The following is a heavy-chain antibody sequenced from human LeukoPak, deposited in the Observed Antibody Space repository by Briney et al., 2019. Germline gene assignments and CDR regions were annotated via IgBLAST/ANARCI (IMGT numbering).Heavy chain of an antibody. Sequence: GGSLRLSCAASGFTFGTSAMSWVRQAPGKGPEWVSTFGSSGSDTYYSDSVKGRFTIFRDNSKNTLYLQMNSLRDEDTAVYYCAKGSLGSWYYFDYWGQGTLVTVSS. V-gene: IGHV3-23*01. CDR3: AKGSLGSWYYFDY. CDR1: GFTFGTSA. CDR2: FGSSGSDT. J-gene: IGHJ4*02. D-gene: IGHD6-13*01.